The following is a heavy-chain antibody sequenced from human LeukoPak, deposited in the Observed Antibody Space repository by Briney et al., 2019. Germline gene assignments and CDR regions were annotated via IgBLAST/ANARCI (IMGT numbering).Heavy chain of an antibody. CDR2: ISGSGGST. CDR1: GFTFSSYA. D-gene: IGHD4-17*01. J-gene: IGHJ4*02. V-gene: IGHV3-23*01. CDR3: ARDSTVTPWDY. Sequence: GGSLRLSCAASGFTFSSYAMSWVRQAPGKGLEWVSAISGSGGSTYYADSVKGRFTISRDNAKNSLYLQMNSLRAEDTAVYYCARDSTVTPWDYWGQGTLVTVSS.